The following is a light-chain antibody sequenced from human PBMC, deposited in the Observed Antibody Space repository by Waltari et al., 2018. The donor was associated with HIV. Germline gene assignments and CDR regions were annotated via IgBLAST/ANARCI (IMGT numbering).Light chain of an antibody. J-gene: IGLJ3*02. Sequence: QSVLTQPPSVSGAPGQRVTISCTGSSSNIGAGYAVHWYQQLPGSAPTLLIYGNNNRPSGVPYRFSCSKSGTSASLAITVLQAEDEADYYCQSYDNSLSGSRVFGGGTKLTVL. V-gene: IGLV1-40*01. CDR1: SSNIGAGYA. CDR2: GNN. CDR3: QSYDNSLSGSRV.